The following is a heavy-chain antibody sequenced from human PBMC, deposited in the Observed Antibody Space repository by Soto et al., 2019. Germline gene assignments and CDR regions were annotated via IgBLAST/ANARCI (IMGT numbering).Heavy chain of an antibody. V-gene: IGHV4-59*08. J-gene: IGHJ4*02. Sequence: XXTLSLPFTVSGGSISSYYWRWIRQPPGKGLEWIGFIYYSGSTNYNPSLKSRVTISVDTSKNQFSLKVRSVTAADTAVYYCARGTSALEFDYWGQGTLVTVSS. CDR2: IYYSGST. D-gene: IGHD1-1*01. CDR3: ARGTSALEFDY. CDR1: GGSISSYY.